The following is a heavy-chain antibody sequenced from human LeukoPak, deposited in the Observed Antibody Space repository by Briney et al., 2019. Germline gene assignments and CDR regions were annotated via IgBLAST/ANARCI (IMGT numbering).Heavy chain of an antibody. D-gene: IGHD2-15*01. CDR2: INPNSGNT. CDR1: GYTFTGYY. V-gene: IGHV1-8*02. J-gene: IGHJ4*02. Sequence: ASVKVSCKASGYTFTGYYMHWVRQAPGQGLEWMGWINPNSGNTGYAQKFQGRVTMTRNTSISTAYMELSSLRSEDTAVYYCAGGQLLRCSGGSCYFDYWGQGTLVTVSS. CDR3: AGGQLLRCSGGSCYFDY.